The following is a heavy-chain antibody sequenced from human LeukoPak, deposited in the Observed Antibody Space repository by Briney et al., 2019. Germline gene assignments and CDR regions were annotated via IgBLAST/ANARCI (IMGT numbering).Heavy chain of an antibody. CDR2: IYYSGST. Sequence: SETLSLTCTVSGGSISSYYWSWIRQPPGKGLEWIGYIYYSGSTNYNPSLKSRVTISVDTSKNQFSLKLSSVTAADTAVYYCARGSSGSYIRPYYYFDYWGQETLVTVSS. V-gene: IGHV4-59*01. D-gene: IGHD1-26*01. CDR1: GGSISSYY. CDR3: ARGSSGSYIRPYYYFDY. J-gene: IGHJ4*02.